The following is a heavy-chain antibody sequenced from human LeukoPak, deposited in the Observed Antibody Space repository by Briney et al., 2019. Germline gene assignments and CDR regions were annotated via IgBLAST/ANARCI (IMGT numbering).Heavy chain of an antibody. Sequence: GGSLRLSCAASGFTFRSYAMHWVRQAPGKGLEWVAVISYDGSNKYYADSVKGRFTISRDNSKNTLYLQMNSLRAEDTAVYYCARDSHCSSTSCYPRDWGQGTLVTVSS. J-gene: IGHJ4*02. CDR2: ISYDGSNK. CDR1: GFTFRSYA. CDR3: ARDSHCSSTSCYPRD. D-gene: IGHD2-2*01. V-gene: IGHV3-30*04.